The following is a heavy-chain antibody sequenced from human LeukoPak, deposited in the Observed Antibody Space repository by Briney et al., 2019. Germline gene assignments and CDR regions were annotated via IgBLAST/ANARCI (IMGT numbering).Heavy chain of an antibody. Sequence: GGSLRLACTASGFTFSSYWMSWVRQAPGKGLEWVANIKQDGSEKNYVDSVKGRFTISRDNAKNSLFLQMNSLRAEDTAVYYYASLDSYGDDYWGQGTLVTVSS. CDR2: IKQDGSEK. J-gene: IGHJ4*02. V-gene: IGHV3-7*05. CDR1: GFTFSSYW. D-gene: IGHD4-17*01. CDR3: ASLDSYGDDY.